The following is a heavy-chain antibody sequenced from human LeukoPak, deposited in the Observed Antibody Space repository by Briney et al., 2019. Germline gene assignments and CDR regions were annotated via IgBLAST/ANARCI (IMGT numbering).Heavy chain of an antibody. D-gene: IGHD5-12*01. CDR2: ISPNSGGT. CDR3: ARDLSVGYSGYGIFFDY. V-gene: IGHV1-2*02. CDR1: GYTFTGYY. J-gene: IGHJ4*02. Sequence: GASVKVSCKASGYTFTGYYMHWVRQAPGQGLEWMGWISPNSGGTNYAQKFQGRVTMTRDTSISTAYMELSRLRSDDTAVYYCARDLSVGYSGYGIFFDYWGQGTLVTVSS.